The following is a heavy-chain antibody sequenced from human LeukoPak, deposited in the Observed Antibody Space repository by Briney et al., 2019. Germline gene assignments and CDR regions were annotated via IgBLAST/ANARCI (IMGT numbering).Heavy chain of an antibody. CDR3: AKDSGGGVPYGLFAL. V-gene: IGHV3-23*01. CDR1: GLTFSGSA. D-gene: IGHD3-16*01. Sequence: PGGSLSPSCASPGLTFSGSAMSWARQAPGKGLEWVSAISGSGRATHYADSVKGRFTISRDNSNDTLYLLLNSLTAEDTAVYFCAKDSGGGVPYGLFALWGQGGLFTVSP. J-gene: IGHJ4*02. CDR2: ISGSGRAT.